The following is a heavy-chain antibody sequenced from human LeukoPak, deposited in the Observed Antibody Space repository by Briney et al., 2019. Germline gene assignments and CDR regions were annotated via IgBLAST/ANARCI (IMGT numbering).Heavy chain of an antibody. Sequence: GGSLRLSCAASGFTFSSFFMTWVRQAPGKGLEWVSGITGSAGTTSYADSVKGRFTISRDNSKNTLYLQMNSLSAEDTAVYYCASVGYSDSSAPGYGGQGTLVTVS. D-gene: IGHD6-19*01. CDR2: ITGSAGTT. V-gene: IGHV3-23*01. CDR3: ASVGYSDSSAPGY. CDR1: GFTFSSFF. J-gene: IGHJ4*02.